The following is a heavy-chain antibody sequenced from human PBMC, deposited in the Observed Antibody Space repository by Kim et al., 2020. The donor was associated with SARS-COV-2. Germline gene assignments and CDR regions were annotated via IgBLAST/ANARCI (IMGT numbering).Heavy chain of an antibody. V-gene: IGHV3-23*05. Sequence: YADSVKGRLAVSTDCTKDTPYLQMNSLRAADTALYYCAKAHPSSGWPTFDSWGQGTLVAVSS. D-gene: IGHD6-19*01. CDR3: AKAHPSSGWPTFDS. J-gene: IGHJ4*02.